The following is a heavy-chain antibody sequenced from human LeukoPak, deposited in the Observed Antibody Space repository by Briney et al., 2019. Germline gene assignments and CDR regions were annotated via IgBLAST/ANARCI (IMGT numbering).Heavy chain of an antibody. D-gene: IGHD2-2*01. CDR2: IYHSGST. CDR3: ARHEEYCSSTSCYFGAFDI. V-gene: IGHV4-30-2*01. J-gene: IGHJ3*02. Sequence: PSETLSLTCAVSGGSISSGGYSWSWIRQPPGKGLEWIGYIYHSGSTNYNPSLKSRVTISVDTSKNQFSLKLSSVTAADTAVYYCARHEEYCSSTSCYFGAFDIWGQGTMVTVSS. CDR1: GGSISSGGYS.